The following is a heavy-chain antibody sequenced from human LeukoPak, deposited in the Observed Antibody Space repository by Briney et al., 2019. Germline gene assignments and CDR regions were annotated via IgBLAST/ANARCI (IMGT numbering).Heavy chain of an antibody. V-gene: IGHV3-74*01. CDR2: INSDGSST. CDR3: AGYCSGGSCYEAHGY. Sequence: GGSLRLSCAGSGYTFSSYWMHWVRQAPGKGLVWVSRINSDGSSTAYADSVKGRFTISRDNAKNTLYLQMNSLGGEDTAVYYCAGYCSGGSCYEAHGYWGQGTLVTVSS. J-gene: IGHJ4*02. CDR1: GYTFSSYW. D-gene: IGHD2-15*01.